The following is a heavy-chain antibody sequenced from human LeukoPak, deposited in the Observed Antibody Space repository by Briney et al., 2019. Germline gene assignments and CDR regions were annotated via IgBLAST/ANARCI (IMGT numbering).Heavy chain of an antibody. CDR3: ARDRGSSLRWFDP. CDR1: GFTFSSYS. D-gene: IGHD5-24*01. Sequence: GGSLRLSCAASGFTFSSYSMNWVRQAPGKGLEWVSYISSSSSTIYYADSVKGRFTISRDNAKNSLYLQMNSLRAEDTAVYYCARDRGSSLRWFDPWGQGTLVTVSS. J-gene: IGHJ5*02. V-gene: IGHV3-48*04. CDR2: ISSSSSTI.